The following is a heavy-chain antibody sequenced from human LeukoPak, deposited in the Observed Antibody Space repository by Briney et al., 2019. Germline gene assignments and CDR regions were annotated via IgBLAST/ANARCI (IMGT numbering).Heavy chain of an antibody. J-gene: IGHJ4*02. CDR1: GFSLSTSGVG. CDR2: IYWDDDK. CDR3: ARRPRYSYGNFYFDY. Sequence: SGPTLVNPTQTLTLTCTFSGFSLSTSGVGVGWIRQPPGKALEWLAFIYWDDDKRYSPSLKSRLSITKDTSKNHVVLTLTNMDPVDTATYYCARRPRYSYGNFYFDYWGQGTLVTVSS. V-gene: IGHV2-5*02. D-gene: IGHD5-18*01.